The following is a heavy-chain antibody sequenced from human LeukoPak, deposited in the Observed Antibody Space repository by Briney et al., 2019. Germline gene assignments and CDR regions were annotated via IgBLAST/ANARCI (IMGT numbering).Heavy chain of an antibody. Sequence: GGSLRLSCAASGFTVSSNYMSWVRQAPGKGLEWVSVIYSCGSTYYADSVKGRFTISRDNSKNTLYLQMNSLRAEDTALYYCVRGRDSTGYYDYWGQGTLVTVSS. CDR2: IYSCGST. CDR1: GFTVSSNY. J-gene: IGHJ4*02. D-gene: IGHD3-22*01. V-gene: IGHV3-66*03. CDR3: VRGRDSTGYYDY.